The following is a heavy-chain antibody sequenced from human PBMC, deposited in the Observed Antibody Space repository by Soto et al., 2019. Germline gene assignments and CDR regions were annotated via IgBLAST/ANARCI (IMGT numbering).Heavy chain of an antibody. V-gene: IGHV4-34*12. Sequence: SETLSLTCAVHGDSFSGDSWSWIRQSPGKGLEWIGDIIHSGSTTYNPTLNSRVTMSVDTSKNQFSLKLNSVTAADTATYYCARGGISHWAYFYYMDVWDRGTTVTVSS. CDR2: IIHSGST. J-gene: IGHJ6*03. CDR3: ARGGISHWAYFYYMDV. D-gene: IGHD2-21*01. CDR1: GDSFSGDS.